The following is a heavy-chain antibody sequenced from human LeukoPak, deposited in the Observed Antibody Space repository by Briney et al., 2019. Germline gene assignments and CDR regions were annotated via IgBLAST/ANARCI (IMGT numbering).Heavy chain of an antibody. Sequence: PGGSLRLSCAASGFTVINNYMSWVRQPPGKGLEWVSVIHSGGTTNYADPVQGRFTISRDNSKTTVYLHMNSLRAEDTAVYYCARDSDSGYGPFASWGQGTLVTVSS. J-gene: IGHJ4*02. D-gene: IGHD5-12*01. CDR1: GFTVINNY. CDR2: IHSGGTT. V-gene: IGHV3-53*01. CDR3: ARDSDSGYGPFAS.